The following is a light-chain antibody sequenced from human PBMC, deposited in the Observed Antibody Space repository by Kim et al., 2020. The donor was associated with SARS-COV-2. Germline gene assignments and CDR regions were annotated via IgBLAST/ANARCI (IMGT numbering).Light chain of an antibody. CDR2: DTN. CDR3: GTWDSSLSASV. Sequence: QSVLTQPPSVSAAPGQRVAISCAGSHSNVGDNYVSWYQQLPGTAPKLLIYDTNKRPSGIPDRFSGSKSGPSATLAITELQTGDEADYYCGTWDSSLSASVFGSGTKVTVL. J-gene: IGLJ1*01. V-gene: IGLV1-51*01. CDR1: HSNVGDNY.